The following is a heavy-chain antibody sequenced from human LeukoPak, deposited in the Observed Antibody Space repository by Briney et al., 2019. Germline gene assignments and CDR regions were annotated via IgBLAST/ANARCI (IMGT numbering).Heavy chain of an antibody. V-gene: IGHV3-21*01. D-gene: IGHD3-16*01. Sequence: GGSLRLSCAASGFSFTTSGMNWVRQAPGKGLEWVSFISSSSSYIYYADSVKGRFTISRYNAKKALYLEMNSLRAEDTAVYYCARSDLGHTAHFFDYWGQGTVVTVSS. CDR3: ARSDLGHTAHFFDY. CDR1: GFSFTTSG. J-gene: IGHJ4*02. CDR2: ISSSSSYI.